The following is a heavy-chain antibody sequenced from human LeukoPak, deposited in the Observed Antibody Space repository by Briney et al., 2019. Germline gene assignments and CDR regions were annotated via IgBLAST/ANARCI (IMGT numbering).Heavy chain of an antibody. D-gene: IGHD3-22*01. CDR1: GFTFSSYA. CDR2: ISYDGSNK. CDR3: ARAYYYDSSGYYSFLGY. J-gene: IGHJ4*02. V-gene: IGHV3-30-3*01. Sequence: PGGSLRLSCAASGFTFSSYAMHWVRQAPGKGLEGVAVISYDGSNKYYADSVKGRFTISRDNSKNTLYLKMNSLRAEDTAVYYCARAYYYDSSGYYSFLGYWGQGTLVTVSS.